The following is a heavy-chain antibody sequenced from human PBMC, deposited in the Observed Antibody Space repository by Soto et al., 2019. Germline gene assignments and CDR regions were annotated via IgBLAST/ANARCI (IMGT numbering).Heavy chain of an antibody. CDR3: AGTPFSASIYYYYGMDV. CDR2: IDPSDSYT. J-gene: IGHJ6*02. D-gene: IGHD2-15*01. Sequence: LGESLKISCKGSGYSFTSYWISWVRQMPGKGLEWMGRIDPSDSYTNYSPSFQGHVTISADKSISTAYLQWSSLKASDTAMYYCAGTPFSASIYYYYGMDVWGQGTTVTVSS. V-gene: IGHV5-10-1*01. CDR1: GYSFTSYW.